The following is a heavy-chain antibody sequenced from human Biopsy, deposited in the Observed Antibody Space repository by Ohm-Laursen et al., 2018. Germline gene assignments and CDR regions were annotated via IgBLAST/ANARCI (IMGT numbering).Heavy chain of an antibody. CDR1: GGPFGINSHY. V-gene: IGHV4-39*01. CDR2: IYYGGTT. J-gene: IGHJ6*02. Sequence: SETLSLTCTVSGGPFGINSHYWIWIRQPPGKGLEWIASIYYGGTTHYNASLQGRVTISVDQPKNQFFLRLTAETAADTAVYYCSKRDLSGTSPVWGQGTTVTVSS. D-gene: IGHD1-26*01. CDR3: SKRDLSGTSPV.